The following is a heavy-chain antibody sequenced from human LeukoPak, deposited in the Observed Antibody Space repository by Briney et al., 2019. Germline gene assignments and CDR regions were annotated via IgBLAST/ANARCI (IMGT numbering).Heavy chain of an antibody. D-gene: IGHD4/OR15-4a*01. CDR2: ISYDGSNK. CDR1: GFTFSNYA. J-gene: IGHJ4*02. Sequence: PGGSLRLSCAASGFTFSNYAMHWVRQAPGKGLEWVAVISYDGSNKYYADSVKGRFTISRDNSKNTLYLQMNSLRAEDTAVYYCARDRRLWPEYYFDYWGQGTLVTVSS. CDR3: ARDRRLWPEYYFDY. V-gene: IGHV3-30*04.